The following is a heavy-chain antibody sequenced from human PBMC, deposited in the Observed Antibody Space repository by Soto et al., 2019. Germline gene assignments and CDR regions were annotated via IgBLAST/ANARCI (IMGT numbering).Heavy chain of an antibody. V-gene: IGHV5-51*01. D-gene: IGHD3-3*01. CDR2: IYGGDSDT. CDR1: GFTFTSYW. CDR3: ARAFRSGYYAY. Sequence: PGESLKISCKGSGFTFTSYWIGWVRQMPGKGLGWMGVIYGGDSDTRYSPSFEGQVTISADRSNSIAYLQWDSLKASDTALYYCARAFRSGYYAYWRQRTLVAVSS. J-gene: IGHJ4*02.